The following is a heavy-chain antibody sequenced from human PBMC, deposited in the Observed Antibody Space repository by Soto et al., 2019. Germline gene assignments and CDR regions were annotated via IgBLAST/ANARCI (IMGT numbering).Heavy chain of an antibody. CDR1: GFTFSSYW. V-gene: IGHV3-74*01. D-gene: IGHD2-2*01. J-gene: IGHJ6*02. CDR3: ARISGGYCSSTSCFYYYYGMDV. Sequence: GGSLRLSCAASGFTFSSYWMHWVRQAPGKGLVWVSRINSDGSSTSYADSVKGRFTISRDNAKNTLYLQINSLRAEDTAVYYCARISGGYCSSTSCFYYYYGMDVWGQGTTVTVSS. CDR2: INSDGSST.